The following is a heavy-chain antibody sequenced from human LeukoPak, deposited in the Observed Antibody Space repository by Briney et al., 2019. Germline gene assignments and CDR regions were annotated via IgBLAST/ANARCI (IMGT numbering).Heavy chain of an antibody. CDR3: AKDAYTGYGHPYDFYG. CDR2: IWYDGSTK. D-gene: IGHD5-12*01. J-gene: IGHJ6*03. CDR1: GFTLSSFV. Sequence: GGAPRLSRAASGFTLSSFVIRWGPQAPGKRLGGVAVIWYDGSTKYKAASVKGRFTISRDNSKNTLYLQTNSLRAEDTAVYYCAKDAYTGYGHPYDFYGWGNGATVTVS. V-gene: IGHV3-33*06.